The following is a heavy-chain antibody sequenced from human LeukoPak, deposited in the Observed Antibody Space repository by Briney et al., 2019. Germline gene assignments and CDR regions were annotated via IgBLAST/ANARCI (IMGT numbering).Heavy chain of an antibody. J-gene: IGHJ4*02. CDR3: TRGSLSGSSRDY. D-gene: IGHD1-26*01. CDR1: GYTFTGYD. Sequence: ASVKVSCKVSGYTFTGYDINWVRQATGQGLEWMGWMNPNTGDTGYAQKFQGRVTMTRNTSIDTAYMELSGLRSEDTAVYYCTRGSLSGSSRDYWGQGTLVTVSS. V-gene: IGHV1-8*01. CDR2: MNPNTGDT.